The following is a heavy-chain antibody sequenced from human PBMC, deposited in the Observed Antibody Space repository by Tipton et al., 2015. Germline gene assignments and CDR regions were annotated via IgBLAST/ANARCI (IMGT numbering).Heavy chain of an antibody. V-gene: IGHV4-38-2*01. CDR3: ARTQGYFDGSGYYYDAFDI. CDR1: AYSISSDYY. D-gene: IGHD3-22*01. CDR2: ISHSGNT. J-gene: IGHJ3*02. Sequence: TLSLTCAVSAYSISSDYYWGWIRQPPGKGLEWIGSISHSGNTYYNPSLKGRVTMSRDTSKNQFSLKLTSVTAADTAVYYCARTQGYFDGSGYYYDAFDIWGQGTMVTVSS.